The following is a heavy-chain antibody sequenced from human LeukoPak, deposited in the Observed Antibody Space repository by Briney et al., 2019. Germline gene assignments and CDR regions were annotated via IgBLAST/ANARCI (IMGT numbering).Heavy chain of an antibody. D-gene: IGHD4-11*01. Sequence: GASVKVSCKASGYSFTNYGIIWVRQTPGQGLQGMGWISAHNGNTNYAQKLQGRVTLTTDTSTSTVYMELRSLTSDDKAVYYWARAETTLLLIYWGQGTLVTVSS. J-gene: IGHJ4*02. CDR1: GYSFTNYG. CDR3: ARAETTLLLIY. CDR2: ISAHNGNT. V-gene: IGHV1-18*01.